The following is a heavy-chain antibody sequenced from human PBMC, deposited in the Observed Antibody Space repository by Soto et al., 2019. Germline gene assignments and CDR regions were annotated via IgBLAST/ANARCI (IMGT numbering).Heavy chain of an antibody. V-gene: IGHV1-3*01. Sequence: QVQLVQSGAELKKPGASVNISCTAPGFTFSDNLITRVRQVPGQGLEWMGWLNPDTGNTRYSETFQGRVTISRHPSASIAYLELSGLENEDTALYFCARDIQSVGPRANDAFDVWGQGPMITVSS. CDR1: GFTFSDNL. J-gene: IGHJ3*01. CDR3: ARDIQSVGPRANDAFDV. CDR2: LNPDTGNT. D-gene: IGHD5-18*01.